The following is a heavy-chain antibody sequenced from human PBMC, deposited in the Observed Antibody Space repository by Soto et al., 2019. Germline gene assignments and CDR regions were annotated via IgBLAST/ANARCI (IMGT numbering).Heavy chain of an antibody. Sequence: QVQLVESGGGVVQPGRSLRLSCAASGFTFSSYGMHWVRQAPGKGLEWVAVISYDGSIKYYADSVKGRFTISRDDSYNPLYLQMNSPRAEDTAVYYCARVRGYSYGYYFYGMAVWGEGTTVTVSS. D-gene: IGHD5-18*01. CDR2: ISYDGSIK. CDR1: GFTFSSYG. J-gene: IGHJ6*04. CDR3: ARVRGYSYGYYFYGMAV. V-gene: IGHV3-30-3*01.